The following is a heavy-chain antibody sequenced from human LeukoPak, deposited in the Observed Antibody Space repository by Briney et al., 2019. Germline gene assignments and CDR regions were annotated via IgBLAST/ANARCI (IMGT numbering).Heavy chain of an antibody. J-gene: IGHJ4*02. CDR1: GFTFSDYY. CDR2: ISGSGGST. V-gene: IGHV3-23*01. D-gene: IGHD3-10*01. Sequence: PGGSLRLSCAASGFTFSDYYMSWIRQAPGKGLEWVSAISGSGGSTYYADSVKGRFTISRDNSKNTLYLQMNSLRAEDTAVYYCAKALSGSSPRLDYWGQGTLVTVSS. CDR3: AKALSGSSPRLDY.